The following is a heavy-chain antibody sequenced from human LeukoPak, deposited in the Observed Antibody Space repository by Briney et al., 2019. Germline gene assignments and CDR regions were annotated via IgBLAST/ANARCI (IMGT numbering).Heavy chain of an antibody. Sequence: GGSLRLSCAASGFTFDDYAMHWVRQAPGKGLEWVSSITWNSGTIGYADSVKGRFTISRDNAKNSLFLQMNSLSTEDTALYYCAKGGRYSSSWYEGDYFDYWGQGTLVTVSS. J-gene: IGHJ4*02. D-gene: IGHD6-13*01. CDR3: AKGGRYSSSWYEGDYFDY. V-gene: IGHV3-9*01. CDR1: GFTFDDYA. CDR2: ITWNSGTI.